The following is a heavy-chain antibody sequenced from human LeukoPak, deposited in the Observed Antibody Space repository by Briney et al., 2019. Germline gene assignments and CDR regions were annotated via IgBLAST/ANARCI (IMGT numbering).Heavy chain of an antibody. J-gene: IGHJ5*02. Sequence: GGSLRLSCAASGFTFSSYGMHWVRQAPGKGLEWVAVIWYDGSNKYYADSVKGRFTIPRDNSKNTLYLQMNSLRAEDTAVYYCARDSGNYYGSGSYPIGFDPWGQGTLVTVSS. CDR2: IWYDGSNK. CDR1: GFTFSSYG. CDR3: ARDSGNYYGSGSYPIGFDP. D-gene: IGHD3-10*01. V-gene: IGHV3-33*01.